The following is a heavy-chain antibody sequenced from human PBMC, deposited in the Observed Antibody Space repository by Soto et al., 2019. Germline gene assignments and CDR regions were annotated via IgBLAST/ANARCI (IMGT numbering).Heavy chain of an antibody. J-gene: IGHJ5*02. Sequence: HLRLQESGPGLVKPWEPLSLTGPVSVGPISSSSNYWGWFRQPPGRGRDGIGGIYYSGSTYYNPSLKSRVTISVDTSKNQFSLKLSSVTAADTAVYYCARHGGSNYDFWRESYNWFDPWGQGTLVTVSS. V-gene: IGHV4-39*01. CDR2: IYYSGST. CDR1: VGPISSSSNY. CDR3: ARHGGSNYDFWRESYNWFDP. D-gene: IGHD3-3*01.